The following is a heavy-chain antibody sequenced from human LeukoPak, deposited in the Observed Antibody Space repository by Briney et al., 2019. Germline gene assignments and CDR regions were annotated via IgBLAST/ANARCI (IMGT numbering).Heavy chain of an antibody. J-gene: IGHJ5*02. Sequence: ASVKVSCKASGYTFTSYGISWVRQAPGQGLEWMGWISAYNGNTNYAQKLQGRVTMTTDTSTSTAYMELSSLRSEDTAVYYCARDCSSTSCYRSWFDPWGQGTLVTVSS. D-gene: IGHD2-2*02. CDR2: ISAYNGNT. V-gene: IGHV1-18*01. CDR1: GYTFTSYG. CDR3: ARDCSSTSCYRSWFDP.